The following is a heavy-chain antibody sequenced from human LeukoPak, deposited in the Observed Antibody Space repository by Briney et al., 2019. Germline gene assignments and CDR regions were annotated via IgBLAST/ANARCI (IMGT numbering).Heavy chain of an antibody. CDR2: IYKTGYT. J-gene: IGHJ4*02. D-gene: IGHD5-18*01. CDR1: GGSFSGYY. CDR3: ARQPGYSYGYYLGI. Sequence: SETLSLTCAVYGGSFSGYYWSWIRQPAGKGLEWIGRIYKTGYTNYNTSLKSRVTISVDTSKNQFSLKLSSVTAADTAVYYCARQPGYSYGYYLGIWGQGTLVTVSS. V-gene: IGHV4-59*10.